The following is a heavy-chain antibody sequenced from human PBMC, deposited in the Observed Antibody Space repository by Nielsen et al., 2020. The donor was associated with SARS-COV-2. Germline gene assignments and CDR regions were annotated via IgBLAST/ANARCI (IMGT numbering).Heavy chain of an antibody. J-gene: IGHJ3*02. D-gene: IGHD2-15*01. CDR3: AKAVVAATPLAFDI. CDR1: GFTFSSYG. CDR2: ISYDGSNK. V-gene: IGHV3-30*18. Sequence: GGSLRLSCAASGFTFSSYGMHWVRQAPGKGLEWVAVISYDGSNKYYADSVKGRFTISRDNSKNTLYLQMNSLRAGDTAVYYCAKAVVAATPLAFDIWGQGTMVTVSS.